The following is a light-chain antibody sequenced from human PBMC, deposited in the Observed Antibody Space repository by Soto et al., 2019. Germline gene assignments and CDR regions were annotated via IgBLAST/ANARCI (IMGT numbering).Light chain of an antibody. V-gene: IGKV2-24*01. J-gene: IGKJ1*01. CDR2: RVS. CDR1: QSLVYSDGNTY. CDR3: MQLAHCPRT. Sequence: DVVLTQTPLSLPVTLGQPASISCRSSQSLVYSDGNTYLSWFQQRPGQPPRRLIYRVSNRFSGVPDRFSGSGAGTDFTLKISRVEAEDVGVYYCMQLAHCPRTFGQGIKVEIK.